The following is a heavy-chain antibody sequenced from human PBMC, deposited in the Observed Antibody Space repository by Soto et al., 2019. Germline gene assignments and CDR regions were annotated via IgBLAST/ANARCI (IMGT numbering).Heavy chain of an antibody. D-gene: IGHD3-3*01. V-gene: IGHV1-18*01. J-gene: IGHJ6*03. CDR3: ARHDFWSGYYAGSPFEYYYYYMDV. Sequence: QVQLVQSGAEVKKPGASVKVSCKASGYTFTSYGISWVRQAPGQGLEWMGWISAYNGNTNYAQKLQGRVTMTTDTSTSTAYIELRSLRSDDTAVYYCARHDFWSGYYAGSPFEYYYYYMDVWGKGTTVTVSS. CDR2: ISAYNGNT. CDR1: GYTFTSYG.